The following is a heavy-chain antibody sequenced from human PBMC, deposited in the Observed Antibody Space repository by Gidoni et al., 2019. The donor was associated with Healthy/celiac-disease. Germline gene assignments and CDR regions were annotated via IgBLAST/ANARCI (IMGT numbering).Heavy chain of an antibody. CDR3: ARDFLKASGYSYGEHYYYYYGMDV. Sequence: EVQLVESGGGLVKPGGALRLSCAASGFTFSSYSMNWVRQAPGKGLEWVSSISSSSSYIYYADSVKGRFTISRDNAKNSLYLQMNSLRAEDTAVYYCARDFLKASGYSYGEHYYYYYGMDVWGQGTTVTVSS. CDR2: ISSSSSYI. J-gene: IGHJ6*02. V-gene: IGHV3-21*01. CDR1: GFTFSSYS. D-gene: IGHD5-18*01.